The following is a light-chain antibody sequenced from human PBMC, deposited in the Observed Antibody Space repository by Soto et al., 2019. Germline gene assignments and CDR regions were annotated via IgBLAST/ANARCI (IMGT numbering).Light chain of an antibody. J-gene: IGKJ3*01. CDR3: LQHDTYPFT. CDR2: AAS. CDR1: QGINNL. V-gene: IGKV1-17*01. Sequence: DIQMTQSPSSLSASVGDRVTITCRASQGINNLLGWYQQGPGKAPKRLIYAASNLEGGVPSRFSGRGSGTEFTRTLSSLQPEDFATYPCLQHDTYPFTFGPGTKVDVK.